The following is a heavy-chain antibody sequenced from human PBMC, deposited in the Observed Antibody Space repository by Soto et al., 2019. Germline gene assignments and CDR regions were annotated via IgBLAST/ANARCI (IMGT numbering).Heavy chain of an antibody. V-gene: IGHV5-10-1*01. CDR1: GYSFTSYW. J-gene: IGHJ6*02. D-gene: IGHD2-2*01. Sequence: PGESLKISCKGSGYSFTSYWISWVRQMPGKGLEWMGRIDPSDSYTNYSPSFQGHVTISADKSISTAYLQWSSLKASDTAMYYCARESLPRGIVVVPADYYYYGMDVWGQGTTVTVSS. CDR2: IDPSDSYT. CDR3: ARESLPRGIVVVPADYYYYGMDV.